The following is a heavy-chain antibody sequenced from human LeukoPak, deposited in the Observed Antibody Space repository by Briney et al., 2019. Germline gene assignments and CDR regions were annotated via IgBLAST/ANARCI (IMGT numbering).Heavy chain of an antibody. CDR1: GGSISSSSYY. CDR3: AQYYYYMDV. Sequence: PSETLSLTCTVSGGSISSSSYYWGWIRQPPGEGLEWIGSIYYSGSTYYNPSLKSRVTISVDTSKNQFSLKLSSVTAADTAVYYCAQYYYYMDVWGKGTTVTVSS. J-gene: IGHJ6*03. V-gene: IGHV4-39*07. CDR2: IYYSGST.